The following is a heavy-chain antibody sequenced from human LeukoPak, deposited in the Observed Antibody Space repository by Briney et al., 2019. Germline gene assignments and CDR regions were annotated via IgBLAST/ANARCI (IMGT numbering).Heavy chain of an antibody. CDR2: IRYDGSNK. V-gene: IGHV3-33*01. Sequence: PGRSLRLSCAASGFTFSSYGMHWVRQAPGKGLEWVAVIRYDGSNKYYADSVKGRFTISRDNSKNTLYLQMNSLRAEDTAVYYCAREELLWFGELLYGNWFDPWGQGTLVTVSS. D-gene: IGHD3-10*01. CDR1: GFTFSSYG. J-gene: IGHJ5*02. CDR3: AREELLWFGELLYGNWFDP.